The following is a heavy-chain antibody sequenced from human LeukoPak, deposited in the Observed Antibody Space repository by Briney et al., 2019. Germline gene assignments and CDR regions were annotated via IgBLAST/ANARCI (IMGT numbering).Heavy chain of an antibody. V-gene: IGHV3-72*01. CDR2: IRSKATGHST. CDR3: ARVGRWFGAFDI. J-gene: IGHJ3*02. D-gene: IGHD3-10*01. CDR1: GFTFSDHH. Sequence: GGSLRLSCAASGFTFSDHHMDWARQASGKGLEWVGRIRSKATGHSTDYAASVKGRFTLSRDDSKNSLYLQMNTLKTEDTAVYFCARVGRWFGAFDIWGQGTTVTVSS.